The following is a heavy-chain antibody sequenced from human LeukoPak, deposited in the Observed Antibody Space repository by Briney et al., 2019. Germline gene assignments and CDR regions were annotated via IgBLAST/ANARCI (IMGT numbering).Heavy chain of an antibody. D-gene: IGHD3-16*01. Sequence: SETLSLNCTVSGGSISSSIYYWGWLRQPPGKGLEWIGGIYYSGITYRNPSLLSRVTMSVDTSKNQFSLKLSALTAADTAVYYCARQVWEMTGLYYYYYMDGWGKGTTVTVSS. CDR3: ARQVWEMTGLYYYYYMDG. J-gene: IGHJ6*03. CDR1: GGSISSSIYY. V-gene: IGHV4-39*07. CDR2: IYYSGIT.